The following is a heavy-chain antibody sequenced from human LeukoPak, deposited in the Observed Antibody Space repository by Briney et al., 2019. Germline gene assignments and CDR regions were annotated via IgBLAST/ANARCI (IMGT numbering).Heavy chain of an antibody. CDR3: AKDSRSGSFDY. J-gene: IGHJ4*02. CDR1: GFTFSSYG. CDR2: IWYDGSNK. Sequence: PGGSLRLSCAASGFTFSSYGMHWVRQAPGKGLEWVAVIWYDGSNKYYADSVKGRFTISRDNSKNTLYLQMNSLRAEDTAVYYCAKDSRSGSFDYWGQETLVTVSS. V-gene: IGHV3-33*06. D-gene: IGHD3-22*01.